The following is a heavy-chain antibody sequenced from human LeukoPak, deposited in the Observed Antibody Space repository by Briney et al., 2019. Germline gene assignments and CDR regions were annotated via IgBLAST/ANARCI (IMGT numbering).Heavy chain of an antibody. J-gene: IGHJ5*02. CDR1: GGSFSGYN. CDR2: INDSGST. V-gene: IGHV4-34*01. Sequence: PPETLSLTCAVYGGSFSGYNWCWICPPPGKGLEWIGEINDSGSTNYNPPLKSRVTISVDTSKNQFSLKLSSVNAADTAVYYCARVKYGSGSYYNYRNNWFDAWGQGTLVTVSS. D-gene: IGHD3-10*01. CDR3: ARVKYGSGSYYNYRNNWFDA.